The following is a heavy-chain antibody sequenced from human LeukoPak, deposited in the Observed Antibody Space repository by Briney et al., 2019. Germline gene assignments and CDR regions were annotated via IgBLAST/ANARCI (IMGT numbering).Heavy chain of an antibody. CDR3: ARDDREYYYDSSVPAPFDY. Sequence: GASVKVSCKASGYTFTSYYMHWVRQAPGQGLEWMGTINPSGGSTSYAQKFQGRVTMTRDTSTSTVYMELSSLRSEDTAVYYCARDDREYYYDSSVPAPFDYWGQGTLVTVSS. CDR2: INPSGGST. D-gene: IGHD3-22*01. J-gene: IGHJ4*02. CDR1: GYTFTSYY. V-gene: IGHV1-46*01.